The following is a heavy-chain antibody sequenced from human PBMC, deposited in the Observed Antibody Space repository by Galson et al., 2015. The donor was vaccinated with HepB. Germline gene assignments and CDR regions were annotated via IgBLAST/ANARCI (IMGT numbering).Heavy chain of an antibody. J-gene: IGHJ4*02. CDR2: FDPEDGET. D-gene: IGHD2-2*02. CDR3: ATPGKLGIGRYQLLYDY. V-gene: IGHV1-24*01. Sequence: SVKVSCKVSGYTLTELSMHWVRQAPGKGLEWMGGFDPEDGETIYAQKFQGRVTMTEDTSTDTAYMELSSLRSEDTAVYYCATPGKLGIGRYQLLYDYWGQGTLVTVPS. CDR1: GYTLTELS.